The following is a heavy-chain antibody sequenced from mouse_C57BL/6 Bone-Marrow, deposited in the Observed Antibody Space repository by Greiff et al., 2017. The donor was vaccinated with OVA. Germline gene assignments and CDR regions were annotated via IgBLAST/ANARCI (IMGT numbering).Heavy chain of an antibody. CDR1: GFTFSSYA. CDR2: ISSGGDYI. J-gene: IGHJ1*03. V-gene: IGHV5-9-1*02. Sequence: EVKVVESGEGLVKPGGSLKLSCAASGFTFSSYAMSWVRQTPEKRLEWVAYISSGGDYIYYADTVKGRFTISRDNARNTLYLQMSSLKSEDTAMYYCTRDRYYYGSHWYFDVWGTGTTVTVSS. D-gene: IGHD1-1*01. CDR3: TRDRYYYGSHWYFDV.